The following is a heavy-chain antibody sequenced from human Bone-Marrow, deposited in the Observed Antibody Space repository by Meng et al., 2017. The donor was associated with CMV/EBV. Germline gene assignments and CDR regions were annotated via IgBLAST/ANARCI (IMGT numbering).Heavy chain of an antibody. CDR1: GYTFTSYY. J-gene: IGHJ6*02. D-gene: IGHD4-23*01. V-gene: IGHV1-46*01. Sequence: ASVKVSCKASGYTFTSYYMHWVRQAPGQGLEWMGIINPSGGSTSYAQKFQGRVTMTRDTSTSTVYMELSSLRSEDTAVYYCARGVGTTVVTLLLYYYYGMDVWGQGTTVTVSS. CDR2: INPSGGST. CDR3: ARGVGTTVVTLLLYYYYGMDV.